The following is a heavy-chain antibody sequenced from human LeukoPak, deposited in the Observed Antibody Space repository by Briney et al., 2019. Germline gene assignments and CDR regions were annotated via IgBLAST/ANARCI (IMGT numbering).Heavy chain of an antibody. J-gene: IGHJ3*01. V-gene: IGHV3-30*04. CDR1: GFRFNNYA. Sequence: PGGSLRLSCAASGFRFNNYAMHWVRQPPGTGLEWVAVISMGGIQEYYADSVKGRFSISRDNSKNTLYLQMNSLRSEDTAVYYCAREVYSYALGALDLGGQGTMVTVSS. CDR3: AREVYSYALGALDL. D-gene: IGHD5-18*01. CDR2: ISMGGIQE.